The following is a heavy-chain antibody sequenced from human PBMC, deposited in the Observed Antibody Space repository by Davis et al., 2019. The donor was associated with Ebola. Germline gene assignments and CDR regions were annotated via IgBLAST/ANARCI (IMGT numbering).Heavy chain of an antibody. V-gene: IGHV1-3*01. CDR1: GYTFTGYY. J-gene: IGHJ4*02. Sequence: ASVQVSCKASGYTFTGYYMHWVRQAPGQGLEWMGWINAGNGNTKYSQKFQGRVTITRDTSASTAYMELSSLRSEDTAVYYCARDTIFSSGWSLWGQGTLVTVSS. D-gene: IGHD6-19*01. CDR3: ARDTIFSSGWSL. CDR2: INAGNGNT.